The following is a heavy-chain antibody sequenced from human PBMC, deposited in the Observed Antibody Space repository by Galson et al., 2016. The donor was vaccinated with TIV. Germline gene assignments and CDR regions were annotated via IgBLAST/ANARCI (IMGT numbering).Heavy chain of an antibody. J-gene: IGHJ6*02. CDR1: GLSFSNSR. V-gene: IGHV3-48*04. CDR2: ISISSSTI. D-gene: IGHD2-2*01. Sequence: SLRLSCAASGLSFSNSRMNWVRQTPGKGLEWVSYISISSSTISYADSVKGRFTVSRDNAKNSLYLQMNSLRAEDTAVYYRARAGHCSRTSCYGSMDVWGQGTTVTVSS. CDR3: ARAGHCSRTSCYGSMDV.